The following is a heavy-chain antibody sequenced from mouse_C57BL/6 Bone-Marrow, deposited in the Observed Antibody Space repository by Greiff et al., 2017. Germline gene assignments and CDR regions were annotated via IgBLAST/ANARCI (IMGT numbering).Heavy chain of an antibody. V-gene: IGHV6-3*01. CDR2: IRLKSDNYAT. J-gene: IGHJ4*01. CDR3: TGVYYGNYDYAMDY. D-gene: IGHD2-1*01. CDR1: GFTFSNYW. Sequence: EVQVVESGGGLVQPGGSMKLSCVASGFTFSNYWMNWVRQSPEKGLEWVGQIRLKSDNYATHYAESVKGRFTISSDDSKSSVYLQMNNIRAEVTGIYYCTGVYYGNYDYAMDYGGQGTSVTVSS.